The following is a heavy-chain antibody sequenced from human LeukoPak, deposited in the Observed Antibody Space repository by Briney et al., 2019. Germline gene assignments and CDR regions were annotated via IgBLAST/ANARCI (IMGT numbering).Heavy chain of an antibody. CDR1: GFTFGDYA. D-gene: IGHD6-13*01. CDR2: IRSKTYGGTT. J-gene: IGHJ4*02. Sequence: PGGSLRLSCTASGFTFGDYAMTWVRQAPGKGLEWVGFIRSKTYGGTTEYAASVKGRFTISRDDSKSIAYLQMNSLTAEDTAVYYCARDWRSSWSVFDYWGQGTLVTVSS. CDR3: ARDWRSSWSVFDY. V-gene: IGHV3-49*04.